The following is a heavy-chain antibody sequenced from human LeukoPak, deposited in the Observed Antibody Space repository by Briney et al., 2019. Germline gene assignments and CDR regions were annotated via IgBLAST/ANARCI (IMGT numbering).Heavy chain of an antibody. CDR3: ARDLGGYGDYGTNFDY. J-gene: IGHJ4*02. Sequence: GGSLRLSCAASGFTFSSYSMNWVRQAPGKGLEWVSAISSSSSYIYYADSVKGRFTISRDNAKKSLYLQMNSLRAEGTAVYYCARDLGGYGDYGTNFDYWGQGTLVTVSS. CDR2: ISSSSSYI. V-gene: IGHV3-21*01. D-gene: IGHD4-17*01. CDR1: GFTFSSYS.